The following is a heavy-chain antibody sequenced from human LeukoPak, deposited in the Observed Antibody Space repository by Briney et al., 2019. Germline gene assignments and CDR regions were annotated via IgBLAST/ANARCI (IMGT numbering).Heavy chain of an antibody. CDR3: AKSVYYDSSGYYSYYYGMDV. CDR1: GFTFSSYA. Sequence: GGSLRLSCAASGFTFSSYAMSSVRQAPGKGLEWVSAISGSGGSTYYADSVKGRFTISRDNSKNTLYLQMNSLRAEDTAVYYLAKSVYYDSSGYYSYYYGMDVWGQGTTVTVSS. V-gene: IGHV3-23*01. D-gene: IGHD3-22*01. CDR2: ISGSGGST. J-gene: IGHJ6*02.